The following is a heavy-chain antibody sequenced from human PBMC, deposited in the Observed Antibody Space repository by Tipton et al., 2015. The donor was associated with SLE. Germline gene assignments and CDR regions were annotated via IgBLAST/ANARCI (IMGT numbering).Heavy chain of an antibody. CDR2: IYYSGST. D-gene: IGHD2-2*01. CDR3: ARGAHIVVVPAANGWAFDI. V-gene: IGHV4-31*03. CDR1: GGSVSRGYYY. J-gene: IGHJ3*02. Sequence: TLSLTCSVSGGSVSRGYYYWTWIRQHPGRGLEWIGYIYYSGSTYYNPSLKSRVTISVDTSKNQFSLKLSSVTAADTAVHYCARGAHIVVVPAANGWAFDIWGQGTMVTVSS.